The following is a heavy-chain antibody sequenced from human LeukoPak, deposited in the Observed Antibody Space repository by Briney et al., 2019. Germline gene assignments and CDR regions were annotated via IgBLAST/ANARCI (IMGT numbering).Heavy chain of an antibody. Sequence: GESLKISCKGSGYSFTTYWIGWVRQMPGKGLEWMGIIHPGDSDTRYSPSFQGQVTISADKSISTAYLQWSSLKASDTAMYYCATLERLWLGPFDYWGQGTLVTVSS. CDR2: IHPGDSDT. D-gene: IGHD5-18*01. CDR3: ATLERLWLGPFDY. V-gene: IGHV5-51*01. CDR1: GYSFTTYW. J-gene: IGHJ4*02.